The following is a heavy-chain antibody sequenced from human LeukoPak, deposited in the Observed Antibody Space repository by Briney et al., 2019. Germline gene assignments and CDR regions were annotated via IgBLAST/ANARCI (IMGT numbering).Heavy chain of an antibody. CDR2: ISGGGDAT. J-gene: IGHJ4*02. D-gene: IGHD3-10*01. CDR1: GFTLSSYA. CDR3: ARDSSMLRGPLVIYYFDF. Sequence: PGGSLRLSCAASGFTLSSYAMSWVRQAPGKGLEWVSTISGGGDATYYADSVKGRFTISRDNSKNTLYLQMNSLRVEDTAVYYCARDSSMLRGPLVIYYFDFWGQGTLVTVSS. V-gene: IGHV3-23*01.